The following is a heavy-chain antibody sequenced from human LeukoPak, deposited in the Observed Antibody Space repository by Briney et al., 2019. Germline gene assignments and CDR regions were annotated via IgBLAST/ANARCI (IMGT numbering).Heavy chain of an antibody. D-gene: IGHD4-23*01. V-gene: IGHV3-53*01. CDR1: GFTVSRNY. CDR2: IYTGGST. J-gene: IGHJ3*02. Sequence: GGSLRLSCAATGFTVSRNYMTWVRQAPGKGLEWVSVIYTGGSTYSADSVKGRFTISRDNSKNTLYLQMNSLRAEDTAMYYCARDGGNPPRDAFDIWGQGTMVTVSS. CDR3: ARDGGNPPRDAFDI.